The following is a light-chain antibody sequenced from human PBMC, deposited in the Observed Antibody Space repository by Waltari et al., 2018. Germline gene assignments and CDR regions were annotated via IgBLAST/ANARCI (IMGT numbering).Light chain of an antibody. Sequence: DIVMTQSPLSLSVTPGEPASISCRSTLSLLHINGYNYLDWYLQKPGQSPHLLIYIGSQRASGVPDRFSGNGSGTNFTLTISRVEAEDVGIYYCLQALQSPLSFGGGTKVEIK. CDR1: LSLLHINGYNY. V-gene: IGKV2-28*01. CDR2: IGS. CDR3: LQALQSPLS. J-gene: IGKJ4*01.